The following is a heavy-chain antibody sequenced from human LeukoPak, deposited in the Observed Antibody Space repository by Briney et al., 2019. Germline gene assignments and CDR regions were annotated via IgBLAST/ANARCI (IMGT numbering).Heavy chain of an antibody. CDR1: GFIFSHYW. Sequence: PGGSLRLSCGASGFIFSHYWMSWVRQAPGKGLEWVANIKQDGSVKYYVDSLKGRFTISRDNARNSVYLQMNSLRAEDTAVYYCGRGAGGSYYLDYWGQGALVTVSS. CDR2: IKQDGSVK. J-gene: IGHJ4*02. CDR3: GRGAGGSYYLDY. V-gene: IGHV3-7*01. D-gene: IGHD1-26*01.